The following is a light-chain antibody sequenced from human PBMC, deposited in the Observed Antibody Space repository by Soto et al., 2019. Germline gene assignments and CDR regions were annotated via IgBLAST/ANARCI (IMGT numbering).Light chain of an antibody. Sequence: EFVLTQSPGTLSLSPGERATLSCMCSQTVRNNYLAWYQQKPGQAPRLLIYDASSRATGIPDRFSGGGSGTDFTLTISRLEPEDFAVYYCQQFSSYPLTFGGGTKVDIK. V-gene: IGKV3-20*01. CDR2: DAS. CDR3: QQFSSYPLT. CDR1: QTVRNNY. J-gene: IGKJ4*01.